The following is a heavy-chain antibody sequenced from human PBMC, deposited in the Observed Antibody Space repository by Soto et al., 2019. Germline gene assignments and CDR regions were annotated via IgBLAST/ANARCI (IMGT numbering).Heavy chain of an antibody. CDR1: GFTFSSYE. CDR3: ALWFGEYYYYDMDV. Sequence: GSLRLCCAASGFTFSSYEMNWVRQAPGKGLEWVSYISSSGSTIYYADSVKGRFTISRDNAKNSLYLQMNSLRAEDTAVYYCALWFGEYYYYDMDVWGQGTTVTVSS. D-gene: IGHD3-10*01. V-gene: IGHV3-48*03. CDR2: ISSSGSTI. J-gene: IGHJ6*02.